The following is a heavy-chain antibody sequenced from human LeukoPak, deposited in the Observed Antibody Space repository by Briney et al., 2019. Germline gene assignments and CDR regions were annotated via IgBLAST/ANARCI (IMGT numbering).Heavy chain of an antibody. Sequence: GASVKVSCKAAGYTFTGYYMHWVRQAPGQGLEWMGWINPNSGGTNYAQKFQGRVTMTRDTSISTAYMELSRLRSDDTAVYYCARFDRIPPLWFGELFEDYWGQGTLVTVSS. CDR3: ARFDRIPPLWFGELFEDY. V-gene: IGHV1-2*02. D-gene: IGHD3-10*01. CDR2: INPNSGGT. CDR1: GYTFTGYY. J-gene: IGHJ4*02.